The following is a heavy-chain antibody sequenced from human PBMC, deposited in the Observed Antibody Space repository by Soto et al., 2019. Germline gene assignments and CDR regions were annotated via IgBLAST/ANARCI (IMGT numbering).Heavy chain of an antibody. CDR3: AKVEDGWELLPSDAFDI. J-gene: IGHJ3*02. D-gene: IGHD1-26*01. CDR2: ISYDGSNK. Sequence: QVQLVESGGGVVQPGRSLRLSCAASGFTFSSYGMHWVRQAPGKGLEWVAVISYDGSNKYYADSVKGRFTISRDNFKNTLYLQINSVRAEDTAVYYWAKVEDGWELLPSDAFDIWGQGTMVTVSS. CDR1: GFTFSSYG. V-gene: IGHV3-30*18.